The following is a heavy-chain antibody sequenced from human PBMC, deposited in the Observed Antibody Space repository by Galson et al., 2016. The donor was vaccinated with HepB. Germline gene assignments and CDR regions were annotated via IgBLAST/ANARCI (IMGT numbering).Heavy chain of an antibody. Sequence: SLRLSCAASGFTVSAGSMTWVRQAPGKGLEWVSTIHRGGGTYYTYSVKGRFTIARDSSKNTLYPQMNSLRVDDTAIYYCVGGYYLYYFEYWGQGTLVTVSS. V-gene: IGHV3-66*01. CDR3: VGGYYLYYFEY. D-gene: IGHD3-22*01. J-gene: IGHJ4*02. CDR2: IHRGGGT. CDR1: GFTVSAGS.